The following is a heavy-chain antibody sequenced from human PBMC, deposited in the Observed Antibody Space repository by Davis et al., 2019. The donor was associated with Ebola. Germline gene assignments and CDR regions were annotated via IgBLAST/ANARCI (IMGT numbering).Heavy chain of an antibody. CDR2: ISGSGGST. V-gene: IGHV3-23*01. D-gene: IGHD4-11*01. Sequence: PGGSLRLSCAASGFTFSSYAMHWVRQAPGKGLEWVSAISGSGGSTYYADSVKGRFTISRDNSKNTLYLQMNSLRAEDTAVYYCATEYSNSNWFDPWGQGTLVTVSS. J-gene: IGHJ5*02. CDR3: ATEYSNSNWFDP. CDR1: GFTFSSYA.